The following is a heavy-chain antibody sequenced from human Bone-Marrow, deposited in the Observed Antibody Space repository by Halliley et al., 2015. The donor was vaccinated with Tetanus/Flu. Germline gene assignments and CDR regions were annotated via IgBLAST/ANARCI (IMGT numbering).Heavy chain of an antibody. V-gene: IGHV3-9*01. CDR1: GFPFGDYA. D-gene: IGHD2-21*02. Sequence: SLRLSCTASGFPFGDYAMHWVRQRPGKGLEWVSFISWARGTIGYAEPVEGRFTISRDNAKNSLYLQMNSLRAEDTALYYCAKLGFGNTGYSNPVAPWVGHCYRMDGWGQGTTVTVSS. J-gene: IGHJ6*02. CDR3: AKLGFGNTGYSNPVAPWVGHCYRMDG. CDR2: ISWARGTI.